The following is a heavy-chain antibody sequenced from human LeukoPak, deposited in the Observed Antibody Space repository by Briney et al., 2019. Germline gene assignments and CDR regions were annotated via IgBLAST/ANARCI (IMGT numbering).Heavy chain of an antibody. Sequence: GGSLRLSCAASGFTFDDYAMHWVRQAPGKGLEWVSGISWNSGSIGYADSVKGRFTISRDNAKNSLYLQMNSLRAEDTALYYXXXXXSGIAVAGNWFDPWGQGTLVSVS. CDR1: GFTFDDYA. CDR2: ISWNSGSI. CDR3: XXXXSGIAVAGNWFDP. D-gene: IGHD6-19*01. J-gene: IGHJ5*02. V-gene: IGHV3-9*01.